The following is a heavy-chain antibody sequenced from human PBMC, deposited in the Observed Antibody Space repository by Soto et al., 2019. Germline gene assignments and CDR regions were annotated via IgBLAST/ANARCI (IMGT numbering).Heavy chain of an antibody. D-gene: IGHD2-15*01. J-gene: IGHJ4*02. CDR1: GYTFTSYY. V-gene: IGHV1-46*03. CDR3: ARGYCSGGSCYSIDY. CDR2: INPSGST. Sequence: QVQLVQSGAEVKKPGASVKVSCKASGYTFTSYYMHWVRQAPGQGLEWMGIINPSGSTSYEQKFQGRVTMSRDTSTSTVYMEMSSLRSGDTAVYYCARGYCSGGSCYSIDYRGQGTLVTVSS.